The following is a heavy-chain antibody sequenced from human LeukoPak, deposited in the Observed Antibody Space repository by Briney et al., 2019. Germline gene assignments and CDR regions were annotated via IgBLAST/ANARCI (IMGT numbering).Heavy chain of an antibody. J-gene: IGHJ6*03. CDR1: GYTFTSYY. Sequence: ASVKVSCKASGYTFTSYYMHWVRQAPGQGLEWMGIINPSGGSTSYAQKFQGRVTMTRDMSTSTVYMELSSLRSEDTAVYYCARRTQYYDSSGYYGYYYYYMDVWGKGTTVTVSS. V-gene: IGHV1-46*01. CDR2: INPSGGST. D-gene: IGHD3-22*01. CDR3: ARRTQYYDSSGYYGYYYYYMDV.